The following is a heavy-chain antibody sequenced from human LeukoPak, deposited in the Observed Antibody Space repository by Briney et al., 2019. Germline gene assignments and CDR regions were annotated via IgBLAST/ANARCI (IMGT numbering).Heavy chain of an antibody. V-gene: IGHV4-38-2*02. CDR1: GYSISSGYY. D-gene: IGHD3-3*01. J-gene: IGHJ3*02. CDR3: ASLLRFTGWPAFDI. Sequence: SETLSLTCTVSGYSISSGYYWGWIRQPPGKGLEWIGRIYTSGSTNYNPSLKSRVTISVDTSKNQFSLKLSSVTAADTAVYYCASLLRFTGWPAFDIWGQGTMVTVSS. CDR2: IYTSGST.